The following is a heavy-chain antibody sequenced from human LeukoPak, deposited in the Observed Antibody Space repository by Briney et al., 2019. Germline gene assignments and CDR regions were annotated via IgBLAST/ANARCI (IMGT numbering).Heavy chain of an antibody. D-gene: IGHD5-18*01. V-gene: IGHV3-30*18. CDR3: AKVGSAMVYYYYYYGMDV. CDR1: GFTFSSYG. Sequence: RGSLRLSCAASGFTFSSYGMHWVRQAPGKGLEWVAVISYDGSNKYYADSVKGRFTISRDNSKNTLYLQMNSLRAEDTAVYYCAKVGSAMVYYYYYYGMDVWGQGTTVTVSS. J-gene: IGHJ6*02. CDR2: ISYDGSNK.